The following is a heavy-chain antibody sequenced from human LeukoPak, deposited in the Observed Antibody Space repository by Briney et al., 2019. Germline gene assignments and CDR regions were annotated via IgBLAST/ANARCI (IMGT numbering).Heavy chain of an antibody. J-gene: IGHJ5*02. Sequence: SETLSLTCAVSGGSISSGGYSWSWIRQPPGKGLEWIGYIYHSGSTYYNPSLKSRVTISVDRSKNQFSLKLSFVTAADTAVYYCARQFTGYCSSTSCPYNWFDPWGQGTLVTVSS. CDR1: GGSISSGGYS. D-gene: IGHD2-2*01. V-gene: IGHV4-30-2*01. CDR3: ARQFTGYCSSTSCPYNWFDP. CDR2: IYHSGST.